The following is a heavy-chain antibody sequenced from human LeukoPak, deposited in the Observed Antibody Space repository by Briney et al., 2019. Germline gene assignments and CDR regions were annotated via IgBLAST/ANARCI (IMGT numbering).Heavy chain of an antibody. J-gene: IGHJ4*02. CDR2: ISSNGGST. V-gene: IGHV3-64D*09. CDR3: VKYAGLVVTAGYFDY. Sequence: TGGSLRLSCSASGVTFSSYAMHWVRQAPGKGLEYVSAISSNGGSTYYADSVKGRFTISRDKSKNTLYLQMSSLRAEDTAVYYCVKYAGLVVTAGYFDYWGQGTLVTVSS. CDR1: GVTFSSYA. D-gene: IGHD2-21*02.